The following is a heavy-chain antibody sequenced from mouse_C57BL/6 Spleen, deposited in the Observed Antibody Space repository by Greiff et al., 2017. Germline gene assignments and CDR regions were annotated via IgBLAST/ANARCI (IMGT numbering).Heavy chain of an antibody. CDR2: IDPANGNT. CDR1: GFNIKNHY. CDR3: ARDYYGSSPYV. D-gene: IGHD1-1*01. V-gene: IGHV14-3*01. J-gene: IGHJ1*03. Sequence: EVQLQQSVAELVRPGASVKLSCTASGFNIKNHYMHWVKQRPEQGLEWIGRIDPANGNTKYAPKVQGKATITADTSSNTAYLQLSSLTSEDTAIYYCARDYYGSSPYVWGTWTTVTVSS.